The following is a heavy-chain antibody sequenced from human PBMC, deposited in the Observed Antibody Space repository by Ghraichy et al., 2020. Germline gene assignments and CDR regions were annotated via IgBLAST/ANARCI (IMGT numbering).Heavy chain of an antibody. Sequence: GGSLRLSCAASGFTFSSYAMSWVRQAPGKGLEWVSAISGSGGSTYYADSVKGRFTISRDNSKNTLYLQMNSLRAEDTAVYYCAKIPGCCITIFGVVITHPKHFDYWGQGTLVTVSS. CDR1: GFTFSSYA. V-gene: IGHV3-23*01. CDR3: AKIPGCCITIFGVVITHPKHFDY. D-gene: IGHD3-3*01. J-gene: IGHJ4*02. CDR2: ISGSGGST.